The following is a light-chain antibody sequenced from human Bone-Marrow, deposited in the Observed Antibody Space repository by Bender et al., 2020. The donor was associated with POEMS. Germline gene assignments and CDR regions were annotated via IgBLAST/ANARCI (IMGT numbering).Light chain of an antibody. CDR2: EVY. J-gene: IGLJ1*01. V-gene: IGLV2-8*01. CDR3: QSYDIRLKAYV. CDR1: SSDVGDYDY. Sequence: QSALTQPASASGSPGQAVTITCAGTSSDVGDYDYVAWYQHHPGKAPKLMIYEVYNRPSGVPARFSGSKSGSSASLAISGLQAEDEADYYCQSYDIRLKAYVFGTGTTVTVL.